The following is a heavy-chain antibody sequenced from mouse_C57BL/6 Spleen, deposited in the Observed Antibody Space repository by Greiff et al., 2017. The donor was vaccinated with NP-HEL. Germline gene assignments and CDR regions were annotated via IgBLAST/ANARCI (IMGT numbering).Heavy chain of an antibody. CDR2: IYPGDGDT. D-gene: IGHD2-4*01. J-gene: IGHJ2*01. Sequence: QVQLKESGPELVKPGASVKISCKASGYAFSSSWMNWVKQRPGKGLEWIGRIYPGDGDTNYNGKFKGKATLTADKSSSTAYMQLSSLTSEDSAVYFCARSGDYDYDEGGLDYWGQGTTLTVSS. CDR1: GYAFSSSW. V-gene: IGHV1-82*01. CDR3: ARSGDYDYDEGGLDY.